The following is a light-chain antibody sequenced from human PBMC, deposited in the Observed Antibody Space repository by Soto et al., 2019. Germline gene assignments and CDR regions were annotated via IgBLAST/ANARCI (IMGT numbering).Light chain of an antibody. J-gene: IGKJ4*01. CDR1: QSVSSSY. Sequence: EIVLTQSPGTLSLSPGERATLSCRARQSVSSSYLAWYQQKPGQAPRLLIYGASSRATGIPDRFSGSGSGTDFTLTISRLEPEDIAFYYCQQYGSSPRTLGGGTKAEIK. CDR3: QQYGSSPRT. V-gene: IGKV3-20*01. CDR2: GAS.